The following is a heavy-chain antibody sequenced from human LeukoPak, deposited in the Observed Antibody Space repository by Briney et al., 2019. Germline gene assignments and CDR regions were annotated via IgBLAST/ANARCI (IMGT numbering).Heavy chain of an antibody. V-gene: IGHV3-48*04. CDR3: AREKNRGSYFDY. Sequence: GGSLRLSCADSGFTVSSNLMSWGRQAPGKGLEWVSYISSSGSTIYYADSVKGRFTISRDNAKNSLYLQMNSLRAEDTAVYYCAREKNRGSYFDYWGQGTLVTVSS. CDR2: ISSSGSTI. D-gene: IGHD1-26*01. J-gene: IGHJ4*02. CDR1: GFTVSSNL.